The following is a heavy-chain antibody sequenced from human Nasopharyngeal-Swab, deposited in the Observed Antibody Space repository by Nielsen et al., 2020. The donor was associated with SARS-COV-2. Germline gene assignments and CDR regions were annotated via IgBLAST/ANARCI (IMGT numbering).Heavy chain of an antibody. D-gene: IGHD6-6*01. Sequence: SCAVYGGSFSTYYWSWIRQPPGKGLEWIGEIKHRRSTNYNPSLKSRVTISVDTSKNQFSLKLSSVTAADTAVYYCAGVPSSSMSYWFDPWGQGTLVTVSS. CDR3: AGVPSSSMSYWFDP. CDR2: IKHRRST. V-gene: IGHV4-34*01. J-gene: IGHJ5*02. CDR1: GGSFSTYY.